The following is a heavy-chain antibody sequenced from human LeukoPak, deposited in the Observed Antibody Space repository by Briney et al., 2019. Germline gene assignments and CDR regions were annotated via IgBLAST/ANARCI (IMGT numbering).Heavy chain of an antibody. CDR3: AKPSGSYQGFDY. V-gene: IGHV3-23*01. Sequence: TGGSLRLSCAASGFTFSSYAMSWVRQAPGKGLEWVSAISGSGGSTYYADSVKGRFTISRDNSKNTLYLQMNSLGAEDTAVYYCAKPSGSYQGFDYWGQGTLVTVSS. J-gene: IGHJ4*02. CDR2: ISGSGGST. CDR1: GFTFSSYA. D-gene: IGHD1-26*01.